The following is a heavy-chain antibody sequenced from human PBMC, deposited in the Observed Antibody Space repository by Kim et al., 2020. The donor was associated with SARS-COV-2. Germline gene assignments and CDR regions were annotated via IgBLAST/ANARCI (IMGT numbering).Heavy chain of an antibody. CDR2: IIPILGIA. Sequence: SVKVSCKASGGTFSSYTISWVRQAPGQGLEWMGRIIPILGIANYAQKFQGRVTITADKSTSTAYMELSSLRSEDTAVYYCARDIVVVVAATDNYYYYYGMDVWGQGTTVTVSS. CDR1: GGTFSSYT. D-gene: IGHD2-15*01. V-gene: IGHV1-69*04. CDR3: ARDIVVVVAATDNYYYYYGMDV. J-gene: IGHJ6*02.